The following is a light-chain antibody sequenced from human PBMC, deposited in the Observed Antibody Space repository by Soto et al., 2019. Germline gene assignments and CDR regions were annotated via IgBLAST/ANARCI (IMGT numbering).Light chain of an antibody. CDR3: HQYNSYPYT. CDR1: QSISSW. Sequence: DIQMTQSPSTLSASVGDRMTITCRASQSISSWLAWYQQKPGKAPKLLIYDASSLESGVPSRFSGSGSGTEFTLTISSLQPYDFAAYYCHQYNSYPYTFGQGTKLEIK. CDR2: DAS. J-gene: IGKJ2*01. V-gene: IGKV1-5*01.